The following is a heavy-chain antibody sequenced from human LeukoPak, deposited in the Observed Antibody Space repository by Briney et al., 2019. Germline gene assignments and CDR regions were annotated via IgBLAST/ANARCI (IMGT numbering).Heavy chain of an antibody. CDR1: GFTFSNFW. CDR2: INQDGTEK. J-gene: IGHJ3*02. V-gene: IGHV3-7*01. Sequence: GGSLRLSCADSGFTFSNFWMSWVRQAPGKGLEWVANINQDGTEKYYVDSVKGRFTISRDNAKTSLYLQMNSLRAEDTAVYYCARARSSYGYGDAFDIWGQGTMVAVSS. D-gene: IGHD5-18*01. CDR3: ARARSSYGYGDAFDI.